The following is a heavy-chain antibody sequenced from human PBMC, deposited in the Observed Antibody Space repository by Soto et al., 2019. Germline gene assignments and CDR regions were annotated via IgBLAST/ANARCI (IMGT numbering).Heavy chain of an antibody. Sequence: EVQLVESGGGLVQPGGSLRLSCGASGFTFSSYSMNWVRQAPGKGLEWVSFISSSGSDIYYAESVKGRFSISRDNAKNSLFLQMNSLRAEDTAVYYCARDIGVLRDYWGQGTLVTVSS. J-gene: IGHJ4*02. V-gene: IGHV3-48*01. CDR1: GFTFSSYS. CDR3: ARDIGVLRDY. D-gene: IGHD3-10*01. CDR2: ISSSGSDI.